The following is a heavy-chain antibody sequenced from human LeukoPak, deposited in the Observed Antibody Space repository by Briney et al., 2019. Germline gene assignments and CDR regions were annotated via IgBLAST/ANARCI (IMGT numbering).Heavy chain of an antibody. J-gene: IGHJ4*02. CDR2: IYTSGST. V-gene: IGHV4-61*02. CDR1: GGSISSGSYY. Sequence: PSETLSLTCTVSGGSISSGSYYWSWIRQPAGKGLEWIGRIYTSGSTNYNPSLKSRVTISVDTSKNQFSLKLSSVTAADTAVYYCARELPGNDFWSGYSNFDYWGQGTLVTVSS. D-gene: IGHD3-3*01. CDR3: ARELPGNDFWSGYSNFDY.